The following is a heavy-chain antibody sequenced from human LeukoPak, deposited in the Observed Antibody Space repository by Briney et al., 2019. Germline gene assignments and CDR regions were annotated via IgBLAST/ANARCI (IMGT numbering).Heavy chain of an antibody. Sequence: GGSLRLSCAASGFTFSSYSMNWVRQAPGKGLEWVSSISSSSSYIYYADSVKGRFTISRDNAKNSLYLQMNSLRAEDTAVYYCASPNYYDSSGYYPDDAFDIWGQGTMVTVSS. CDR1: GFTFSSYS. CDR2: ISSSSSYI. D-gene: IGHD3-22*01. J-gene: IGHJ3*02. V-gene: IGHV3-21*04. CDR3: ASPNYYDSSGYYPDDAFDI.